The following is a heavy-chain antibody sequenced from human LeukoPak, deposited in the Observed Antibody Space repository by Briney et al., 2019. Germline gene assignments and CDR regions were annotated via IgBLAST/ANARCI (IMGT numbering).Heavy chain of an antibody. CDR1: GFTFSSYW. Sequence: GGSLRLSCAASGFTFSSYWMSWVRQAPGKGLEWVANIKQDGSEKYYVDSVKGRFTISRDNAKNSLYLQMNSLRAEDTAVYYCAKQLKYYYDSSGYYNLFDYWGQGTLVTVSS. D-gene: IGHD3-22*01. CDR2: IKQDGSEK. CDR3: AKQLKYYYDSSGYYNLFDY. V-gene: IGHV3-7*03. J-gene: IGHJ4*02.